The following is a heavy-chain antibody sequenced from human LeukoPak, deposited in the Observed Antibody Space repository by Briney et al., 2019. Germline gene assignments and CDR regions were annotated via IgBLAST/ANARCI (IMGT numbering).Heavy chain of an antibody. Sequence: PGGSLRLSCAASGFTFSSYAMHWVRQAPGKGLEWVSVISYDVSNKYYADSVKGRFTISRDNSKNTLYLQMNSLRAEDTAVYYCAREGRYCSGGSCYDWFDPWGQGTLVTVSS. CDR3: AREGRYCSGGSCYDWFDP. D-gene: IGHD2-15*01. CDR2: ISYDVSNK. V-gene: IGHV3-30*04. CDR1: GFTFSSYA. J-gene: IGHJ5*02.